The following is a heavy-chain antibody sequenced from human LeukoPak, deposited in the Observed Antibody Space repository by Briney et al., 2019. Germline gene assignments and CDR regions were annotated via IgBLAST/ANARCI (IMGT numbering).Heavy chain of an antibody. CDR1: GASISDYW. J-gene: IGHJ6*03. D-gene: IGHD3-3*01. V-gene: IGHV4-4*07. Sequence: SETLSLTCSVSGASISDYWWSWIRQPAGKGLEWIGRIYTDADGDTNYNPSLKSRVTISVDTSKNQFSLKLSSVTAADTAVYYCARDNGPFITIFGVVPDPYMDVWGKGTTVTVSS. CDR3: ARDNGPFITIFGVVPDPYMDV. CDR2: IYTDADGDT.